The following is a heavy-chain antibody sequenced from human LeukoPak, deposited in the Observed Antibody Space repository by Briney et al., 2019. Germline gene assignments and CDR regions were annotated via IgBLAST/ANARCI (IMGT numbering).Heavy chain of an antibody. CDR3: ARVSGGYSSSWYPYYFDY. CDR1: GFTFSSHG. J-gene: IGHJ4*02. D-gene: IGHD6-13*01. CDR2: IWYDGSNK. Sequence: PGGSLRLSCAASGFTFSSHGMHWVRQAPGKGLEWVAVIWYDGSNKYYADSVKGRFTISRDNSKNTLYLQMNSLRAEDTAVYYCARVSGGYSSSWYPYYFDYWGQGTLVTVSS. V-gene: IGHV3-33*01.